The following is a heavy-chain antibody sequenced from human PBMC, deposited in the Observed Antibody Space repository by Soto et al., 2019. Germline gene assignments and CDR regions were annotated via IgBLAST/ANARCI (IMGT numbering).Heavy chain of an antibody. J-gene: IGHJ4*02. Sequence: QVQLQESGPGLVKPSGTLSLTCAVSGGSISSSNWWSWVRQPPGKGLEWIGEIYHSGSTNYNPSLKSRVTISVDKSKNQFSLKLSSVTAADTAVYYCARAPHFDWLLYRAVYFDYWGQGTLVTVSS. CDR2: IYHSGST. V-gene: IGHV4-4*02. CDR1: GGSISSSNW. D-gene: IGHD3-9*01. CDR3: ARAPHFDWLLYRAVYFDY.